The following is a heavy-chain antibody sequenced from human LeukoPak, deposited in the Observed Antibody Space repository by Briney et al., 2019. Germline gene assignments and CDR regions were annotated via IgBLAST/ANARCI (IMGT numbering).Heavy chain of an antibody. J-gene: IGHJ4*02. CDR1: GGSISSSSYY. V-gene: IGHV4-39*01. D-gene: IGHD5-18*01. Sequence: SEALSLTCTVSGGSISSSSYYWGWIRQPPGKGLEWIGSIYYSGSTYYNPSLKSRVTISVDTSKNQFSLKLSSVTAADTAVYYCARIQLWFGPIDYWGQGTLVTVSS. CDR2: IYYSGST. CDR3: ARIQLWFGPIDY.